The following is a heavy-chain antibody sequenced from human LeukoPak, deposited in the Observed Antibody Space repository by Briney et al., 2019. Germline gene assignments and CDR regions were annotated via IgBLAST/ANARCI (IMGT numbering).Heavy chain of an antibody. CDR2: IYYTGNT. Sequence: SETLSLTCAVSGASISRSGYYLGWIRQPPGKGLEWIGNIYYTGNTYYNASLQSRVTISIDTSKNQFSLRLNSVTAADTAMYYCAKSGGYGLIDYWGQGTLVTVSS. V-gene: IGHV4-39*01. CDR3: AKSGGYGLIDY. D-gene: IGHD1-26*01. CDR1: GASISRSGYY. J-gene: IGHJ4*02.